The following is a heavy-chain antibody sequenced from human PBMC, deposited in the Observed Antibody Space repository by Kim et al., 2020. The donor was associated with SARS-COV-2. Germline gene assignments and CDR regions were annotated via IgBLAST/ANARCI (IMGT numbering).Heavy chain of an antibody. CDR2: ISNTGTT. CDR1: GASITDYY. Sequence: SETLSLTCTVSGASITDYYWSWIRQSPGKGLEWIGYISNTGTTTYTPSLKSRVIMSLDTSKNQFSLELSSVTAADTAVYYCARGGMPVYFYNSDGIPYYYAMDVWGQGTTVTVSS. CDR3: ARGGMPVYFYNSDGIPYYYAMDV. V-gene: IGHV4-59*01. D-gene: IGHD2-15*01. J-gene: IGHJ6*02.